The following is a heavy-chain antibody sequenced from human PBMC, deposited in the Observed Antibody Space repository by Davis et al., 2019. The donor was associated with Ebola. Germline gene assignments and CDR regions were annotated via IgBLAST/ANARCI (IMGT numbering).Heavy chain of an antibody. V-gene: IGHV3-15*07. CDR1: GFTFSNAW. CDR2: IKSKAYGGTT. Sequence: GESLKISCAASGFTFSNAWMNWVRQAPGKGLEWVGRIKSKAYGGTTEYAASVKGRFTISRDDSKSIAYLQMNSLKTEDTAVYYCTRVVVVVAATGYFDYWGQGTLVTVSS. D-gene: IGHD2-15*01. CDR3: TRVVVVVAATGYFDY. J-gene: IGHJ4*02.